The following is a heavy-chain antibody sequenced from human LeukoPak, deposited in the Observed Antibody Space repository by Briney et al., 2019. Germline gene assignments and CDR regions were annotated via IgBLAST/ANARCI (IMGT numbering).Heavy chain of an antibody. CDR1: GFTFSSYS. D-gene: IGHD3-10*01. J-gene: IGHJ4*02. V-gene: IGHV4-59*04. CDR3: AGLYGSGSYYGY. Sequence: GSLRLSCAASGFTFSSYSMNWIRQPPGKGLEWIGNIYYSGSTYYKPSLKSRVTISVDASKNQFSLKLSSVTAADTAVYYCAGLYGSGSYYGYWGQGTLVTVSS. CDR2: IYYSGST.